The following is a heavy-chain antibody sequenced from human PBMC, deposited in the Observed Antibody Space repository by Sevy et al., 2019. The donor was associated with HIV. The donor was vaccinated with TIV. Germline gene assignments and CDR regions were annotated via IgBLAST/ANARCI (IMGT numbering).Heavy chain of an antibody. CDR3: AGENAWGRGYS. Sequence: SETLSLTCTVSGGSITSLYWNWIRQPPGKGLEWISSIYYNGHINYNPSLKSRVTISLDTSKNQFSLRLSSVTAADTAMYYCAGENAWGRGYSWGQGTLVTVSS. V-gene: IGHV4-59*08. CDR2: IYYNGHI. J-gene: IGHJ4*02. D-gene: IGHD1-26*01. CDR1: GGSITSLY.